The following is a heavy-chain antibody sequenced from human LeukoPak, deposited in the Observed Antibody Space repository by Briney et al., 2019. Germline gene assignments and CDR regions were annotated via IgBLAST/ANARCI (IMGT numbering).Heavy chain of an antibody. CDR3: ARVVRGVSHGMDV. D-gene: IGHD3-10*01. CDR2: IYYSGNT. CDR1: GGSISSYY. V-gene: IGHV4-59*01. J-gene: IGHJ6*02. Sequence: PSETLSLTCTVSGGSISSYYWSWIRQPPGKGLEWIGYIYYSGNTNYNPSLKSRVTISLDTSKNQFSLKLSSVTAADTAVYYCARVVRGVSHGMDVWGQGTTVTVSS.